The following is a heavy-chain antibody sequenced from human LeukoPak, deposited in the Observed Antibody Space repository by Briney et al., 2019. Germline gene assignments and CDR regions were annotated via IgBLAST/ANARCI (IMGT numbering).Heavy chain of an antibody. D-gene: IGHD6-13*01. Sequence: SQTLSLTCAISGDSVSSNSAAWSWIRQSPARGLEWLGRTYYRSKWYTEYAVSVKSRITINPDTSKNQFSLQLNSVTPEDTAVYYCARGSYTSTWFWGQGTLVTVSS. CDR3: ARGSYTSTWF. V-gene: IGHV6-1*01. CDR1: GDSVSSNSAA. J-gene: IGHJ4*02. CDR2: TYYRSKWYT.